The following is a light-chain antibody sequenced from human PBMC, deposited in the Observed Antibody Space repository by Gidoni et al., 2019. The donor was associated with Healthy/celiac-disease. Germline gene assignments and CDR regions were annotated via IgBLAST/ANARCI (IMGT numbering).Light chain of an antibody. CDR3: SSYTSSSTLYV. V-gene: IGLV2-14*03. CDR2: DVS. J-gene: IGLJ1*01. Sequence: SALTQPASGAGSPGQSITISCTGTSSYVGGYNYVSWYQQHPGNAPKLMIYDVSNRPSGFSNRFSCSKSGNTASLTISGLQADDEADYYCSSYTSSSTLYVFGTGTKVTVL. CDR1: SSYVGGYNY.